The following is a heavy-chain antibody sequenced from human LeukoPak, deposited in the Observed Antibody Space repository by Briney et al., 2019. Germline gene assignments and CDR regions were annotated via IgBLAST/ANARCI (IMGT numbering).Heavy chain of an antibody. J-gene: IGHJ4*02. D-gene: IGHD6-13*01. CDR3: VRGRTSGSSWPFDY. CDR2: IGSSGGSI. Sequence: GGSLRLSCAASGFTFNDYYMSWIRQAPGEGLEWISYIGSSGGSINYADSVKGRFTISRDNAKNSLSLQMNSLRAEDTAVYYCVRGRTSGSSWPFDYWGQGTLVTVSS. CDR1: GFTFNDYY. V-gene: IGHV3-11*04.